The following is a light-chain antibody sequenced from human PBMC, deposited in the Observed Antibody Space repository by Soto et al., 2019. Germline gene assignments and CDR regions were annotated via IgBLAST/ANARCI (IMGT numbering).Light chain of an antibody. CDR1: SSNIGNNY. J-gene: IGLJ3*02. CDR2: ENN. V-gene: IGLV1-51*02. CDR3: GTWDSSLSAWV. Sequence: QSVLTQPPSVSAAPGQTVTISCSGSSSNIGNNYVSWYQHLPGTAPKLLIYENNKRPSGIPDRFSGSKSGTSATLGITGRQTGDEADYYCGTWDSSLSAWVFGGGTKLTVL.